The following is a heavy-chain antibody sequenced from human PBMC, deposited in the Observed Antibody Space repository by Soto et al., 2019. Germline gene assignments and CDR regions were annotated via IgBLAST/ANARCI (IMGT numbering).Heavy chain of an antibody. Sequence: SETLSLTCTVSGGSISSGDYYWSWIRQPPGKGLEWIGYIYYSGSTYYNPSLKSRVTISVDTSKNQFSLKLSSVTAADTAVYYCAREQFRDGYNLPFDYWGQGTLVTVSS. D-gene: IGHD1-1*01. V-gene: IGHV4-30-4*01. CDR2: IYYSGST. CDR3: AREQFRDGYNLPFDY. J-gene: IGHJ4*02. CDR1: GGSISSGDYY.